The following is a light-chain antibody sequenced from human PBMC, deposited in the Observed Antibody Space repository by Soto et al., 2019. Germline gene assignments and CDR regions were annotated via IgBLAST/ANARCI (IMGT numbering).Light chain of an antibody. V-gene: IGLV2-14*01. CDR2: EVN. CDR3: TSYTTTSTQV. J-gene: IGLJ1*01. Sequence: QSALTQPASVSGSPGQSITISCTGTSSDVGGYNYVSWYQQHPGKAPKLMIYEVNNRPSGVSNRFSGSKSGYTASLTISGLQAEDEADYYCTSYTTTSTQVFGTGTKVTVL. CDR1: SSDVGGYNY.